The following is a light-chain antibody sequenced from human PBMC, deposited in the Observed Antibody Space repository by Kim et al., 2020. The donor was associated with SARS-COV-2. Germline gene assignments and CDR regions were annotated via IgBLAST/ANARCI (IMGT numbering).Light chain of an antibody. V-gene: IGKV3-20*01. CDR1: QPVRDNS. Sequence: SPGNRGPSSVRASQPVRDNSVAWYQHQPGQTPRLLIYSASSRARGVPDRFRGSGSGTDFTLTIDRLEPEDFAVYYCQIYNLSPPNSFGQGTKLEI. CDR2: SAS. CDR3: QIYNLSPPNS. J-gene: IGKJ2*01.